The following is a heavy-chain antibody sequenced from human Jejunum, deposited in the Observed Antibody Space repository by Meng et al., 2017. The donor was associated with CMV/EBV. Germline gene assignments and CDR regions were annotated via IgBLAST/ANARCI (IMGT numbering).Heavy chain of an antibody. CDR3: GRSGGL. CDR2: IKPDGSDK. CDR1: GFTFSRHW. J-gene: IGHJ4*02. Sequence: SLKISCAASGFTFSRHWMTWVRQAPGKGLEWVASIKPDGSDKYYVDSVKGRFTISRDNANNSLYLQMNSLRGEDTAVYYCGRSGGLWGQGTLVTVSS. D-gene: IGHD1-26*01. V-gene: IGHV3-7*01.